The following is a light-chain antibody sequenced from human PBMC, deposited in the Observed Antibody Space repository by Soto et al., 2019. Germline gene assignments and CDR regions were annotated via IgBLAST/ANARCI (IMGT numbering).Light chain of an antibody. V-gene: IGLV3-21*02. Sequence: SYELTQPPSVSVAPGQTARITCGGDNIGTKSVHWNQQKPGQAPVLVVYDDGDRPSGIPERFSGSNSGNTATLTISRVEAGDEAAYYCQVWDGSSDQVIFGGGTQLTVL. CDR3: QVWDGSSDQVI. CDR1: NIGTKS. J-gene: IGLJ2*01. CDR2: DDG.